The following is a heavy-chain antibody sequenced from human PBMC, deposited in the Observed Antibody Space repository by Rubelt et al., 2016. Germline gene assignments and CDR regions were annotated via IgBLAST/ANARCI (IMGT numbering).Heavy chain of an antibody. V-gene: IGHV4-4*07. Sequence: QVQLQESGPGLVKPSETLSLTCTVSGGSISSYYWSWIRQPAGKGLEWIGRIYTSGSPNYNPSLKRRVTMSVDTSKNQFSLTLSSVTAADTAVYYCAREQLLSDYYYGMDVWGQGTTVTVS. J-gene: IGHJ6*02. CDR3: AREQLLSDYYYGMDV. CDR1: GGSISSYY. CDR2: IYTSGSP. D-gene: IGHD2-2*01.